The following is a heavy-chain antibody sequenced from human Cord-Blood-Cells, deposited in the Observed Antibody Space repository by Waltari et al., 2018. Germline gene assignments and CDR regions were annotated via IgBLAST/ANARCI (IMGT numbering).Heavy chain of an antibody. CDR2: MNSNRCIT. CDR3: ARGKYDFWSGYYFDY. J-gene: IGHJ4*02. V-gene: IGHV1-8*03. CDR1: GYTFTSYD. D-gene: IGHD3-3*01. Sequence: HVQLVQSGAEVKKPGASVKVSCKASGYTFTSYDINWVRQATGQGLEWMGWMNSNRCITGYAKKFQGRVTITRNTSISTAYMELSSLRSEDTAVYYCARGKYDFWSGYYFDYWGQGTLVTVSS.